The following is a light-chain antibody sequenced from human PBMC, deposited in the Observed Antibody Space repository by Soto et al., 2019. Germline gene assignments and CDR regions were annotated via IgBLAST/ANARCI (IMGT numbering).Light chain of an antibody. J-gene: IGKJ4*01. CDR2: GAS. V-gene: IGKV3-15*01. CDR1: QSVSSN. Sequence: EIVMTQSPATLSVSPGERATLSCRASQSVSSNLAWYQQKPGQAPRLLIYGASTRATVIPARFSGSGSGTEFTLTISSLQSEDFAVYYCQQYNNWRTFGGGTKVEIK. CDR3: QQYNNWRT.